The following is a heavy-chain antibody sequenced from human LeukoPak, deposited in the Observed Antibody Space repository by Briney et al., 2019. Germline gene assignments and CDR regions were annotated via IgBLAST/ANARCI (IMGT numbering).Heavy chain of an antibody. CDR2: ISYSGST. J-gene: IGHJ3*02. V-gene: IGHV4-31*03. CDR1: GVSITKDGYS. D-gene: IGHD2-21*02. Sequence: SETLSLTCTVSGVSITKDGYSWTWIRQPPGKGLEWIGDISYSGSTKYKPSLKRRLTISGDVSKNQFSLKLTSVTAADTAVYYCARDVVLTSSPDAFDIWGQGTMVTVSS. CDR3: ARDVVLTSSPDAFDI.